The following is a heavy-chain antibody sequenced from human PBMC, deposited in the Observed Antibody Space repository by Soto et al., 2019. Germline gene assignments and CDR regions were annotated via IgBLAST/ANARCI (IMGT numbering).Heavy chain of an antibody. Sequence: ASVKVSCKASGYTFTSYGISWVRQAPGQGLEWMGWISAYNGNTNYAQKLQGRVTMTTDTSTSTAYMELRSLRSDDTAVYYCARTDSSGWYSSYYFDYWGQGTLVTVSS. V-gene: IGHV1-18*01. D-gene: IGHD6-19*01. CDR1: GYTFTSYG. CDR3: ARTDSSGWYSSYYFDY. J-gene: IGHJ4*02. CDR2: ISAYNGNT.